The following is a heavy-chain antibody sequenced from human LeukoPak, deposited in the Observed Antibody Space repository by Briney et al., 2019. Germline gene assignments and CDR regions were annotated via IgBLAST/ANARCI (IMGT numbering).Heavy chain of an antibody. Sequence: PGGSLRLSCAASGFTFSDSVIHLVRQASGKGLEWVGRIRSKANRYATAYAASVKDRFTISRDDSKNTAYLQMNSLKTEDTAVYYCTGGYSGYDINYWGQGTLVTVSS. CDR3: TGGYSGYDINY. D-gene: IGHD5-12*01. CDR2: IRSKANRYAT. CDR1: GFTFSDSV. V-gene: IGHV3-73*01. J-gene: IGHJ4*02.